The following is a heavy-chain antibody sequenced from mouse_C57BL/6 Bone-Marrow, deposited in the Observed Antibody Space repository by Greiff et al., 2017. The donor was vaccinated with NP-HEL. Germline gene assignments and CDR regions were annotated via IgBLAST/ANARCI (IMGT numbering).Heavy chain of an antibody. Sequence: EVNVVESGGGLVKPGGSLKLSCAASGFTFSSYAMSWVRQTPEKRLEWVATISDGGSYTYYPDNVKGRFTISRDNAKNNLYLQMSHLKSEDTAMYYCARESYYYGSSYFDYWGQGTTLTVSS. D-gene: IGHD1-1*01. J-gene: IGHJ2*01. CDR2: ISDGGSYT. V-gene: IGHV5-4*01. CDR1: GFTFSSYA. CDR3: ARESYYYGSSYFDY.